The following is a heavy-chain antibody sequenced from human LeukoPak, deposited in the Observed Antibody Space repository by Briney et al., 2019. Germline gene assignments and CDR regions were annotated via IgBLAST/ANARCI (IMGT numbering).Heavy chain of an antibody. J-gene: IGHJ4*02. V-gene: IGHV3-30-3*02. CDR2: ISYDGSNK. CDR1: GFTFSSYA. CDR3: ANDRYFDWLLSY. Sequence: GRSLRLSCAASGFTFSSYAMHWVRQAPGKGLEWVAVISYDGSNKYYADSVKGRFTISGDNSKNTLYLQMNSLRAEDTAVYYCANDRYFDWLLSYWGQGTLVTVSS. D-gene: IGHD3-9*01.